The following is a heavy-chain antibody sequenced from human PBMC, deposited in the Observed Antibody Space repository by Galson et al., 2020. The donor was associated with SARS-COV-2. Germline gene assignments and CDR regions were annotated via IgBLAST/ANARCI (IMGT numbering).Heavy chain of an antibody. Sequence: GESLKISCAASGFTFSNVWMNWVRHTPGKGPEWVAHIKPKSDGGTADYAAPVKGRFTISRDDSNNTLYLQMNSLESEDTAVYFCTTISYVWTDGCDYWGQGTRGTVCS. V-gene: IGHV3-15*07. CDR2: IKPKSDGGTA. CDR3: TTISYVWTDGCDY. J-gene: IGHJ4*02. D-gene: IGHD3-10*02. CDR1: GFTFSNVW.